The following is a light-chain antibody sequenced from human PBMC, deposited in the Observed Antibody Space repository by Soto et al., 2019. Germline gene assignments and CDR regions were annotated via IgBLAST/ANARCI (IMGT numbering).Light chain of an antibody. CDR3: MQPLQAPWT. Sequence: DVVMTQSPLSLPVTLGQPASISCRSSQSLLHTNGYNYLDWYLQKPGQSPRLLIYLGSNRASGVPDRFSGSGSGTDFTLKISRMEAEDVGVYYCMQPLQAPWTFGQGTKVEV. CDR1: QSLLHTNGYNY. V-gene: IGKV2-28*01. CDR2: LGS. J-gene: IGKJ1*01.